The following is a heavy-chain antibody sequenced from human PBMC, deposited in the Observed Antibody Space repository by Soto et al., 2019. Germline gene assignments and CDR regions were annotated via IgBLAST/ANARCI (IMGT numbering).Heavy chain of an antibody. CDR3: TTAYCSSTSCYLFDY. J-gene: IGHJ4*02. CDR2: IKSKTDGGTT. V-gene: IGHV3-15*01. D-gene: IGHD2-2*01. Sequence: GGSLRLSCAASGFTFSNAWMSWVRQAPGKGLEWVGRIKSKTDGGTTDYAAPVKGRFTISRDDSKNTLYLQMNSLKTEDTAVYYCTTAYCSSTSCYLFDYWGQGTLVTVSS. CDR1: GFTFSNAW.